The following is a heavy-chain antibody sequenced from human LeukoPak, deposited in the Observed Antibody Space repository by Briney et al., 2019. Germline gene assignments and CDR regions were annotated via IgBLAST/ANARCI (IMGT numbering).Heavy chain of an antibody. Sequence: SETLSLTCTVSGGSISSYYWSWIRQPPGKGLEWIGYIYYSGSTNYNPSLKSRVTISVDTSKNQFSLKLSSVTAADTAVYYCAREPRRGCSGGSCYGMDVWGQGTTVTVSS. CDR2: IYYSGST. D-gene: IGHD2-15*01. CDR3: AREPRRGCSGGSCYGMDV. V-gene: IGHV4-59*01. CDR1: GGSISSYY. J-gene: IGHJ6*02.